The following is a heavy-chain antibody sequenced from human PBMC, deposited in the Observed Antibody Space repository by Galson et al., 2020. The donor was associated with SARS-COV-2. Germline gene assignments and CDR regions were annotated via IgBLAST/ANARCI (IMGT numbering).Heavy chain of an antibody. Sequence: QAGGSLRLSCVGSAFTFSNHWMSWVRQAPGKGLEWVADIKPDGSDKYYVDSVKGRFTIARDNAKNSVYLQMNSLGAEDTAVYYCTRGHWGRDYWGQGTLVTVSS. D-gene: IGHD7-27*01. V-gene: IGHV3-7*04. CDR1: AFTFSNHW. J-gene: IGHJ4*02. CDR3: TRGHWGRDY. CDR2: IKPDGSDK.